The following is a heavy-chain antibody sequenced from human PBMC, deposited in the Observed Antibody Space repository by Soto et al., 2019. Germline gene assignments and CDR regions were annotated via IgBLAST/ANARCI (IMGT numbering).Heavy chain of an antibody. CDR1: GFTVSSNY. CDR3: ARGAYDRSGYYENYFDY. D-gene: IGHD3-22*01. J-gene: IGHJ4*02. V-gene: IGHV3-66*01. Sequence: EVQLVESGGGLVQPGGSLRLSCAASGFTVSSNYMSWVRQAPGKGLEWVSVIYSGGSTYYADSVKGRFTISRGITKNTLFLQMNSLRAEDTAVYYCARGAYDRSGYYENYFDYWGQGTLVTVSS. CDR2: IYSGGST.